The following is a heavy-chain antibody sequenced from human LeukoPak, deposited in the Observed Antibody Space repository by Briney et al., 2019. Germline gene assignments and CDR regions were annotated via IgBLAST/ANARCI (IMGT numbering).Heavy chain of an antibody. J-gene: IGHJ4*02. CDR3: ARDVGHFDY. CDR1: GFTFSNYW. V-gene: IGHV3-74*01. CDR2: INGDGSST. Sequence: GGSLGLSCAASGFTFSNYWMHWVCQAPGKGLVWVSRINGDGSSTGYADSVKGRFTVSRDNAKKTLYLQMNSLRAEDTAVYYCARDVGHFDYWGQGTLVTVSS.